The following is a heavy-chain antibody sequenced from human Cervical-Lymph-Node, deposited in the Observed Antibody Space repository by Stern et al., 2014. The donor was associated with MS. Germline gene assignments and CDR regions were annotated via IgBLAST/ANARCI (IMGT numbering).Heavy chain of an antibody. V-gene: IGHV5-51*01. CDR3: ARHVQGFDY. CDR1: GYSFTIYY. CDR2: IYPYDSDT. J-gene: IGHJ4*02. Sequence: EVQLLESGAEVKQPGESLKISCKLSGYSFTIYYIALVRQMPGKCLEWMGVIYPYDSDTTYSPSFQGQVTISADKSITTAYLQWSSLRASDTAMYYCARHVQGFDYWGQGTLVTVSS.